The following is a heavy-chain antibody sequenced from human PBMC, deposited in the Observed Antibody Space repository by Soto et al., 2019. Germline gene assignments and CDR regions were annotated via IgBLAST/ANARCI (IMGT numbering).Heavy chain of an antibody. CDR3: AKDIGGSYSSGY. CDR2: ISGSGGST. V-gene: IGHV3-23*01. Sequence: EVQLLESGGGLVQPGGSLRLSCAASGFTFSSYAMSWVRQAPGKGLEWVSAISGSGGSTYYADSVKGRFTISRDNSKNTLYLQMNSLRAEDSAVYYCAKDIGGSYSSGYWGQGTLVTVSS. D-gene: IGHD1-26*01. CDR1: GFTFSSYA. J-gene: IGHJ4*02.